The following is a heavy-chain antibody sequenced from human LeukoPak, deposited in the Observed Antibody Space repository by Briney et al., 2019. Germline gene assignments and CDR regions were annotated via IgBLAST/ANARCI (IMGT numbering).Heavy chain of an antibody. J-gene: IGHJ4*02. V-gene: IGHV3-15*01. CDR1: GFTFSNAW. Sequence: GGSLRLSCAASGFTFSNAWMSWVRQAPGKGLEWVGRIKSKTDGGTTDYAAPVKGRFTISRDDSKNTLYLQMNSLKTEDTAVYYCTTVPLDYGDYESSVYWGQGTLVTVSS. D-gene: IGHD4-17*01. CDR2: IKSKTDGGTT. CDR3: TTVPLDYGDYESSVY.